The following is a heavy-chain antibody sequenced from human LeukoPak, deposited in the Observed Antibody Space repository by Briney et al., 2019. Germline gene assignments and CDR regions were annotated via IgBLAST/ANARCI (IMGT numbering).Heavy chain of an antibody. CDR2: IYYSGST. CDR3: ARDGPSGIDY. CDR1: GGSIRSYY. D-gene: IGHD6-25*01. Sequence: SETLSLTCTVSGGSIRSYYWSWIRQPPGKGLEWIGYIYYSGSTNYNPSLKSRVTISVDKSKNQFSLKLSSVTAADTAVYYCARDGPSGIDYWGQGTLVTVSS. J-gene: IGHJ4*02. V-gene: IGHV4-59*12.